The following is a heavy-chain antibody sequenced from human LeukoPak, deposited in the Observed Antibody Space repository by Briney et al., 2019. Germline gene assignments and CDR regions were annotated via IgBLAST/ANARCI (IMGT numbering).Heavy chain of an antibody. CDR1: GFTFSSYG. CDR3: ARAAGEMATIRY. J-gene: IGHJ4*02. CDR2: ISGSGTDI. D-gene: IGHD5-24*01. Sequence: PGGSLRLSCAASGFTFSSYGMHWVRQAPGKGLECLSYISGSGTDINYADSVRGRFTISRDNAKNSLYLQMNSLRAEDTAVYYCARAAGEMATIRYWGQGTLVTVSS. V-gene: IGHV3-21*05.